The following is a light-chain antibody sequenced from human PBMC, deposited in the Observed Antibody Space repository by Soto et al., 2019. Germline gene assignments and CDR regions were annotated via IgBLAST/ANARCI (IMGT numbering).Light chain of an antibody. V-gene: IGKV3-20*01. Sequence: IVLTQSQGTLSLSPGERVTLSCRASQTITANYLAWYQQKPGQAPRLLIYGASSRATGVPDRFSGSGSGTEFSLTISRLEPEDFAVFHCQQYGSSPITFGQGTRLEIK. J-gene: IGKJ5*01. CDR1: QTITANY. CDR3: QQYGSSPIT. CDR2: GAS.